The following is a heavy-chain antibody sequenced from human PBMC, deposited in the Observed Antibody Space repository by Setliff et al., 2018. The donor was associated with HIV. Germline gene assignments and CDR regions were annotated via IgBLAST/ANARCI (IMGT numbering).Heavy chain of an antibody. J-gene: IGHJ4*02. CDR2: IRYDGSNK. Sequence: PGGSLRLSCAASGFTFSSYGMHWVRQAPGKGLEWVTFIRYDGSNKYYADSVKGRFTISRDTAKNTLYLQMNSLRAEDTAVYYCAKWGGMGAIEPYYFDYWGQGTLVTVSS. V-gene: IGHV3-30*02. CDR1: GFTFSSYG. D-gene: IGHD1-26*01. CDR3: AKWGGMGAIEPYYFDY.